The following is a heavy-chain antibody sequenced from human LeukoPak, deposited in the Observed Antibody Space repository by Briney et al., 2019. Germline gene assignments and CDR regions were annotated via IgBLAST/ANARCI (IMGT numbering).Heavy chain of an antibody. D-gene: IGHD2-2*01. Sequence: PSETLSLTCTVSGGSISSRPYCWGWIRQPPGKGLEWLGSFYYSGSTYYKPSLKSRVSISVDTSKNQFSLKLSSVTAADTAVYYCARESPPGYWGQGTLVTVSS. CDR3: ARESPPGY. J-gene: IGHJ4*02. CDR2: FYYSGST. V-gene: IGHV4-39*07. CDR1: GGSISSRPYC.